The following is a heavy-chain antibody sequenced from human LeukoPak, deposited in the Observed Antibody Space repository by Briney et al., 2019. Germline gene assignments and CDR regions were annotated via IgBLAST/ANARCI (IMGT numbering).Heavy chain of an antibody. J-gene: IGHJ5*02. Sequence: ASVKVSCKASGYTFTSYDINWVRQATGQGLEWMGWMNPNSGNTGNAQKSQGRVTMTRNTSISTAYMELSSLRSEDTAVYYCARPRIAAAGENWFDPWGQGTLVTVSS. V-gene: IGHV1-8*01. CDR2: MNPNSGNT. CDR3: ARPRIAAAGENWFDP. D-gene: IGHD6-13*01. CDR1: GYTFTSYD.